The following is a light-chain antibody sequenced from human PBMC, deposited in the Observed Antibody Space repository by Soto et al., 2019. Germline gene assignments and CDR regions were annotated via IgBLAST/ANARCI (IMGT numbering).Light chain of an antibody. Sequence: QSVVTQPPSASQTPAQRVTISCSGSRSNVARISVSWYQHVPGTAPKLLIYSHDQRPSGVPDRISASRSGTAASLAISGLRSEDEAFYYCAAWDDSLNAWVFGGGTKLTVL. CDR2: SHD. V-gene: IGLV1-44*01. CDR1: RSNVARIS. J-gene: IGLJ3*02. CDR3: AAWDDSLNAWV.